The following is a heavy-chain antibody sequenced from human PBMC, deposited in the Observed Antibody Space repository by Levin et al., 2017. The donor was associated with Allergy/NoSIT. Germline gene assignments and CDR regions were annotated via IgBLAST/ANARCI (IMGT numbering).Heavy chain of an antibody. CDR3: ARKGYYYGSGSYSPFGY. CDR1: GGTFSSYA. Sequence: GASVKVSCKASGGTFSSYAISWVRQAPGQGLEWMGGIIPIFGTANYAQKFQGRVTITADESTSTAYMELSSLRSEDTAVYYCARKGYYYGSGSYSPFGYWGQGTLVTVSS. CDR2: IIPIFGTA. D-gene: IGHD3-10*01. J-gene: IGHJ4*02. V-gene: IGHV1-69*13.